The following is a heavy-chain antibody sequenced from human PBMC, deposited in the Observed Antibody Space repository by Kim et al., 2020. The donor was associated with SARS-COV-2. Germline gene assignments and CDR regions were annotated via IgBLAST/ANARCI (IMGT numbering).Heavy chain of an antibody. D-gene: IGHD3-10*01. CDR3: AREGDLNYPGARAFDY. J-gene: IGHJ4*02. CDR1: GFTFSSYA. CDR2: ISYDGSNK. Sequence: GGSLRLSCAASGFTFSSYAMHWVRQAPGKGLEWVAVISYDGSNKYYADSVKGRFTISRDNSKNTLYLQMNSLRAEDTAVYYCAREGDLNYPGARAFDYWGQGTLVTVSS. V-gene: IGHV3-30-3*01.